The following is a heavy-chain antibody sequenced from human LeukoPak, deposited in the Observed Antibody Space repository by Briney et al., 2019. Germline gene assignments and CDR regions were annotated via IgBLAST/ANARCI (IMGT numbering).Heavy chain of an antibody. Sequence: PSETLSLTCTVSGGSISNYYWNWIRQPPGKGLEWVGDIYYSGSTNYNPSLKSRVTISVDTSKNQLSLKLSSVTAADTAVYFCARRSSSFTSSLYYFDYWGQGTLVTVSS. J-gene: IGHJ4*02. V-gene: IGHV4-59*08. D-gene: IGHD6-6*01. CDR3: ARRSSSFTSSLYYFDY. CDR1: GGSISNYY. CDR2: IYYSGST.